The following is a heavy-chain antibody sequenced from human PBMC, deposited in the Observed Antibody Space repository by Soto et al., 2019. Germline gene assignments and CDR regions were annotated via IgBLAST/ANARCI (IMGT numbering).Heavy chain of an antibody. CDR1: GFTFSSYW. CDR2: INSDGSST. Sequence: GGSLRLSCAASGFTFSSYWMHWVRQAPGKGLVWVSRINSDGSSTSYADSVKGRFTISRDNAKNTLYLQMNSLRAEDTAVYYCARFSQGSEYQLLSLSPGTSDAFDIWGQGTMVTVSS. J-gene: IGHJ3*02. V-gene: IGHV3-74*01. D-gene: IGHD2-2*01. CDR3: ARFSQGSEYQLLSLSPGTSDAFDI.